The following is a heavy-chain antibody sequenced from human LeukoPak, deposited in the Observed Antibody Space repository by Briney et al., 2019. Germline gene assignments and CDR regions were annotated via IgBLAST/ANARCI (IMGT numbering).Heavy chain of an antibody. J-gene: IGHJ4*02. CDR3: TGGQGYYDSSGPPGY. Sequence: SETLSLTCTVSGGSISSYYWSWIRQPPGKGLEWIGYIYYSGSTNYNPSLKSRVTISVDTSKNQFSLKLSSVTAADTAVYYCTGGQGYYDSSGPPGYWGQGTLVTVSS. CDR2: IYYSGST. V-gene: IGHV4-59*08. D-gene: IGHD3-22*01. CDR1: GGSISSYY.